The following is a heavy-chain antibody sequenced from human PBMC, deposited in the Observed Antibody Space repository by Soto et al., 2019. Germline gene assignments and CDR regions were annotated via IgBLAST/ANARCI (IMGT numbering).Heavy chain of an antibody. J-gene: IGHJ5*02. CDR2: ISSSSRTI. D-gene: IGHD5-12*01. CDR1: GFTFSSNS. CDR3: AREWDGDGYNSGWFDP. Sequence: EVQLVESGGGLVQPGGSLRLSCAASGFTFSSNSMNWVRQAPGKGLEWVSYISSSSRTIYYADSVKGRFTISRDNAKNXLYLQMNSLRAEDTAVYYCAREWDGDGYNSGWFDPWGQGTLVTVSS. V-gene: IGHV3-48*01.